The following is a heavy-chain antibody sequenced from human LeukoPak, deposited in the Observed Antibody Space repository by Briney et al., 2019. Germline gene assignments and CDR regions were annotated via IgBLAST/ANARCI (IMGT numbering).Heavy chain of an antibody. J-gene: IGHJ4*02. CDR3: ARFGAAAGTAIDY. D-gene: IGHD6-13*01. V-gene: IGHV3-21*01. Sequence: GGSLRLSCAASGFTFSSYSMNWVRQAPGKGLEWVSSISSSSSYIYYADSVKGRFTISRDNAKISLYLQMNSLRAEDTAVYYCARFGAAAGTAIDYWGQGTLVTVSS. CDR2: ISSSSSYI. CDR1: GFTFSSYS.